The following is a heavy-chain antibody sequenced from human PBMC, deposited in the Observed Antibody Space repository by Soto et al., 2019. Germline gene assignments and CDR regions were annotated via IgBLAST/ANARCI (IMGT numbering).Heavy chain of an antibody. CDR1: GGTFSSYA. CDR3: ATDIVVVPAAILDYYYYGMDV. CDR2: IIPIFGTA. J-gene: IGHJ6*02. D-gene: IGHD2-2*02. V-gene: IGHV1-69*13. Sequence: ASVKVSCKASGGTFSSYAISWVRQAPGQGLEWMGGIIPIFGTANYAQKFQGRVTITADESTSTAYMELSSLRSEDTAVYYCATDIVVVPAAILDYYYYGMDVWGQGTTVTV.